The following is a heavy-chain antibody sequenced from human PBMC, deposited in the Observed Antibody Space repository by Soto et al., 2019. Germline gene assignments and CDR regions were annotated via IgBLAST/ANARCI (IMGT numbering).Heavy chain of an antibody. CDR3: ARDPTTTGSFDY. V-gene: IGHV1-3*01. Sequence: QVQLVQSGAEVKKPGASVKVSCKASGYTFTSYAMHWVRQAPGRRLEWMGWINAGNGNTKYSQKFQGRVTITRDTSASTAYMELSSLRSEDTAVYYCARDPTTTGSFDYWGQGTLVTVSS. CDR1: GYTFTSYA. CDR2: INAGNGNT. J-gene: IGHJ4*02. D-gene: IGHD4-4*01.